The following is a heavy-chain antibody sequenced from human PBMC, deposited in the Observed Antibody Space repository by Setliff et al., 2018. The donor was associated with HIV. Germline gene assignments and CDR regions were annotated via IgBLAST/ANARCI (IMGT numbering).Heavy chain of an antibody. CDR2: INQDGSKK. V-gene: IGHV3-7*01. D-gene: IGHD3-10*01. J-gene: IGHJ3*02. Sequence: GGSLKLSCVASGFSVSNYWIIWVRQAPGKGLEWVANINQDGSKKYYVDSVKGRFTISRDNAKNSLYLQMNSLRADDTAMYYCACPREGYSGSGGAFQIWGQGTMVTVSS. CDR3: ACPREGYSGSGGAFQI. CDR1: GFSVSNYW.